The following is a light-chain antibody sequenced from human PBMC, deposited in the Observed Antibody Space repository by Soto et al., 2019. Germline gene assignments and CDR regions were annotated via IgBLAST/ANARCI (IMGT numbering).Light chain of an antibody. V-gene: IGLV2-8*01. CDR2: DVS. Sequence: QSALTQPPSASGSPGQSVTISCTGTSSDVGAYNYVSWYQQHPGKAPKLMIYDVSKRPSGVPDRFSASKSGNTASLTVSGLQAEDEADYYCVSYAGSKNVFGTGTKLTVL. CDR3: VSYAGSKNV. CDR1: SSDVGAYNY. J-gene: IGLJ1*01.